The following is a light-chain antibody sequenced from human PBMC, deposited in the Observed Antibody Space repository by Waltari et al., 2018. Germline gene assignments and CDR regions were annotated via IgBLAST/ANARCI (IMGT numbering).Light chain of an antibody. CDR2: AAS. CDR1: PGISSY. J-gene: IGKJ2*01. V-gene: IGKV1-9*01. Sequence: IQLPQSPSSLSASVGDRVTIPCRASPGISSYLAWYQQKPGKAPKLLIYAASTLRSGVPSRFSGSGSGTDFTLTISSLQPEDFATYYCQQLNDYPHTFGQGTKLEIK. CDR3: QQLNDYPHT.